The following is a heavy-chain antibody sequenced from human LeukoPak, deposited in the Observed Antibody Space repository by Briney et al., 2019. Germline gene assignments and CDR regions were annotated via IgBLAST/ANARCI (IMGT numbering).Heavy chain of an antibody. D-gene: IGHD5-18*01. V-gene: IGHV1-69*05. CDR2: IIPIFGTA. CDR1: GFTFSSYA. Sequence: GGSLRLSCAASGFTFSSYAISWVRQAPGQGLEWMGGIIPIFGTANYAQKFQGRVTITTDESTSTAYMELSSLRSEDTAVYYCAREDTAMASDYWGQGTLVTVSS. CDR3: AREDTAMASDY. J-gene: IGHJ4*02.